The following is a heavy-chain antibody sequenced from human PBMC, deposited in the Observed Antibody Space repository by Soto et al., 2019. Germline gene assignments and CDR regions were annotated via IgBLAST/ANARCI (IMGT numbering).Heavy chain of an antibody. J-gene: IGHJ4*02. D-gene: IGHD3-22*01. V-gene: IGHV1-8*01. CDR3: ARGRGKRASPALYDSSGYYYDY. Sequence: ASVKVSCKASGYTFTSYDINWVRQATGQGLEWMGWMNPNSGNTGYAQKFQGRVTMTRNTSISTAYMELSSLRSEETAVYYCARGRGKRASPALYDSSGYYYDYWGQGTLVTVSS. CDR2: MNPNSGNT. CDR1: GYTFTSYD.